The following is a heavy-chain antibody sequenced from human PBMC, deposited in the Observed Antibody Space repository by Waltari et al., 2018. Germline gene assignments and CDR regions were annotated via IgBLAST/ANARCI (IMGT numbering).Heavy chain of an antibody. J-gene: IGHJ4*02. Sequence: QVQLVESGGGVVQPGGSLRLSCAASGFTFSSYGMHWVRQATGKGLEWVAFIRYDGSNKYYADSVKGRFTISRDNSKNTLYLQMNSLRAEDTAVYYCAKDRPYYYGSGSYSSYWGQGTLVTVSS. CDR1: GFTFSSYG. D-gene: IGHD3-10*01. CDR2: IRYDGSNK. CDR3: AKDRPYYYGSGSYSSY. V-gene: IGHV3-30*02.